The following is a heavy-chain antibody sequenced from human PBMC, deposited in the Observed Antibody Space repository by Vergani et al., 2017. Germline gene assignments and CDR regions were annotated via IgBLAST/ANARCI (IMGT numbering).Heavy chain of an antibody. Sequence: QLQLQESGPRLVKPSETLSPPCSLFGRSISNNNYYWGWIRHPPGKGLEWIGSIYDSRNNHYSPSLKSRVSISVDTSKNQFSLNLNSVTAADTAVYYCARHLRQLARNDVFDIWGHGTLVTVSS. CDR2: IYDSRNN. V-gene: IGHV4-39*01. D-gene: IGHD6-6*01. CDR1: GRSISNNNYY. CDR3: ARHLRQLARNDVFDI. J-gene: IGHJ3*02.